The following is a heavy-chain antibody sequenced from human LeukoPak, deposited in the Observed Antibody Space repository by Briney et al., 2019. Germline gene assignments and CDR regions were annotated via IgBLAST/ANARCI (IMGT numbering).Heavy chain of an antibody. J-gene: IGHJ5*02. D-gene: IGHD1-20*01. CDR1: GFPFGNFW. CDR2: MDTDGRTT. V-gene: IGHV3-74*01. Sequence: GGSLRLSCVVSGFPFGNFWMHWVRQVPGKGLVWVARMDTDGRTTDYADSVKGRFTISRDNARNTLYLKMRSLRADDTALYYCATDVTGSEDRWGQGTLVTVSS. CDR3: ATDVTGSEDR.